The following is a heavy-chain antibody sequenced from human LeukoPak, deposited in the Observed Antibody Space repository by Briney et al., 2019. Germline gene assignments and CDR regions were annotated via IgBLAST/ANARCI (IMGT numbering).Heavy chain of an antibody. J-gene: IGHJ3*02. V-gene: IGHV1-69*13. CDR3: ARVRAAVLMDAFDI. D-gene: IGHD6-13*01. Sequence: GASVKVSCKASGYTFTSYYMHWVRQAPGQGLEWMGGIIPIFGTANYAQKFQGRVTITADESTSTAYMELSSLRSEDTAVYYCARVRAAVLMDAFDIWGQGTMVTVSS. CDR1: GYTFTSYY. CDR2: IIPIFGTA.